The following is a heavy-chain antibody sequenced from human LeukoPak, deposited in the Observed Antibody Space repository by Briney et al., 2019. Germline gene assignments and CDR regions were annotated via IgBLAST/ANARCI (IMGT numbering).Heavy chain of an antibody. CDR2: ISSSYGYT. V-gene: IGHV3-11*06. J-gene: IGHJ4*02. CDR3: ARGGYGDYVRVDY. CDR1: GFTFSDYY. Sequence: GGSLRLSCAASGFTFSDYYMSWIPQAPGKGLEWISYISSSYGYTDYADSVKGRFTISRDNAKNSLYLQMNSLRAEDTAVYYCARGGYGDYVRVDYWGQGTLVTVSS. D-gene: IGHD4-17*01.